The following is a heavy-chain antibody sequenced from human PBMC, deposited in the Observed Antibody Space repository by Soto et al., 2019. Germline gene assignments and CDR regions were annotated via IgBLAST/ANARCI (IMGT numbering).Heavy chain of an antibody. CDR2: IDPSDSYT. Sequence: EVQLVQSGAEVKKPGESLRISCKGSGYSFTVYWISWVRQMPGKGLEWMGRIDPSDSYTNYSPTFQGHVTISADKSISTAYLQWSSLKASDTAMYYCARHEGGLKNWFDPWGQGTLVTVSS. CDR3: ARHEGGLKNWFDP. J-gene: IGHJ5*02. CDR1: GYSFTVYW. D-gene: IGHD3-16*01. V-gene: IGHV5-10-1*01.